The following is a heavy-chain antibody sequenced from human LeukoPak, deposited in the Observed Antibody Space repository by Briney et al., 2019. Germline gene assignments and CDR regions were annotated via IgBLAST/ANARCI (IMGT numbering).Heavy chain of an antibody. CDR3: ARASTHYDSSGYYFGP. CDR1: GYTFTSYY. J-gene: IGHJ4*02. CDR2: INPSGGST. V-gene: IGHV1-46*01. Sequence: ASVKVSCKAPGYTFTSYYMHWVRQAPGQGLEWMGIINPSGGSTSYAQKFQGRVTMTRDTSTSTVYMELSSLRSEDTAVYYCARASTHYDSSGYYFGPWGQGTLVTVSS. D-gene: IGHD3-22*01.